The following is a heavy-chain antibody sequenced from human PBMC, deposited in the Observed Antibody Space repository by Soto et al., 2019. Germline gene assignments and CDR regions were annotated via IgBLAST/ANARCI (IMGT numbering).Heavy chain of an antibody. J-gene: IGHJ5*02. V-gene: IGHV4-34*01. CDR2: INHSGST. CDR1: GGSFSGYY. D-gene: IGHD6-13*01. Sequence: SETLSLTCAVYGGSFSGYYWSWIRQPPGKGLEWIGEINHSGSTNYNPSLKSRVTISVDTSKNQFSLKLSSVTAADTAVYYCARVRIAAAGRGWFDPWGQGTLVTVSS. CDR3: ARVRIAAAGRGWFDP.